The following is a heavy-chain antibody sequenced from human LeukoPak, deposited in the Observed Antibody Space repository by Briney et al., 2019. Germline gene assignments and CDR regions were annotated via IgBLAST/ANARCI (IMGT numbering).Heavy chain of an antibody. V-gene: IGHV3-21*01. CDR3: ARDERHYDSSGYYSKLFDY. CDR1: GFTFSSCG. D-gene: IGHD3-22*01. Sequence: GGSLRLSCAASGFTFSSCGFNWVRQAPGKGLEWVSSIGPTGTDRYYADSVRGRFTISRDNAKNSLYLQMNSLRAEDTAVYYCARDERHYDSSGYYSKLFDYWGQGTLVTVSS. J-gene: IGHJ4*02. CDR2: IGPTGTDR.